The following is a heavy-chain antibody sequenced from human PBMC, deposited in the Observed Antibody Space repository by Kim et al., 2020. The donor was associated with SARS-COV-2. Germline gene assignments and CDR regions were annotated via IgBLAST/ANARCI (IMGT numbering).Heavy chain of an antibody. D-gene: IGHD1-7*01. Sequence: ASVKVSCKTSGYTFINYDINWVRQATGQGLEWMGWMNPNSGNTGYAQKFQGRVAMTKNTSISTAYMELSSLRSEDTAVYYCAIAPTWNYDTRPYYFDHWGRGTLVTVSS. CDR2: MNPNSGNT. J-gene: IGHJ4*02. CDR3: AIAPTWNYDTRPYYFDH. CDR1: GYTFINYD. V-gene: IGHV1-8*01.